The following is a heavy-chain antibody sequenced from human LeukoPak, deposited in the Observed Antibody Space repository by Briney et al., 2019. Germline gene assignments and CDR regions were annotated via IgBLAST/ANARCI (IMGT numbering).Heavy chain of an antibody. D-gene: IGHD3-3*01. Sequence: SETLSLTCTVSGGSISSYYWSWIRQPPGKGLEWIGYIYYSGSTNYNPSLKSRVTISVDTSKNRFSLKLSSVTAADTAVYYCARAHPGFWSGYHPGAWFDPWGQGTLVTVSS. CDR1: GGSISSYY. CDR2: IYYSGST. V-gene: IGHV4-59*01. J-gene: IGHJ5*02. CDR3: ARAHPGFWSGYHPGAWFDP.